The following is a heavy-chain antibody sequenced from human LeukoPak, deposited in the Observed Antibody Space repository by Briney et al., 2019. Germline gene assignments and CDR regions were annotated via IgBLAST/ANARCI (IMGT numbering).Heavy chain of an antibody. V-gene: IGHV1-2*02. CDR1: GYTFTGYY. J-gene: IGHJ6*03. CDR3: AREASYCSGGSCYSPTYYYYYMDV. Sequence: GASVKVSCKASGYTFTGYYMHWVRQAPGQGLEWMGWINPNSGGTNYAQKFQGRVTMTRDTSISTAYMELSRLRSDDTAVYYCAREASYCSGGSCYSPTYYYYYMDVWGKGTTVTVSS. D-gene: IGHD2-15*01. CDR2: INPNSGGT.